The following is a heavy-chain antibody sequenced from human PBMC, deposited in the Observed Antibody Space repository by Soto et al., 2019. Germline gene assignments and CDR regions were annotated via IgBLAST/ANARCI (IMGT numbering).Heavy chain of an antibody. D-gene: IGHD3-3*01. V-gene: IGHV4-30-4*01. CDR2: IYYSGST. Sequence: SETLSLTCTVSGGSISSGDYYWSWIRQPPGKGLEWIWYIYYSGSTYYNPSLKSRVTISVDTSKNQFSLKLSSVTAADTAVYYCARDKRITIFGVVIEGDPTDYYGMDVWGQGTTVTVS. J-gene: IGHJ6*02. CDR1: GGSISSGDYY. CDR3: ARDKRITIFGVVIEGDPTDYYGMDV.